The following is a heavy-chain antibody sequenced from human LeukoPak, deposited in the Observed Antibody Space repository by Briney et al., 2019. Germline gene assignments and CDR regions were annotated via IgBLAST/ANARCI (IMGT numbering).Heavy chain of an antibody. Sequence: GGSLRLSCAASGFTFSSYGMHWVRQAPGKGLEWVAFIRYDGSNKYYADSVKGRFTISRDNSKNSLYLQMNSLRAEDTAVYYCARITPIGYSYGSYFDYWGQGTLVTVSS. CDR1: GFTFSSYG. CDR3: ARITPIGYSYGSYFDY. V-gene: IGHV3-30*02. D-gene: IGHD5-18*01. J-gene: IGHJ4*02. CDR2: IRYDGSNK.